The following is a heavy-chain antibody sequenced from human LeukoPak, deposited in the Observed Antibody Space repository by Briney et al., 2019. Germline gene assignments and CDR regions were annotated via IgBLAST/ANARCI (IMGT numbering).Heavy chain of an antibody. J-gene: IGHJ3*02. CDR2: MYWDDDE. V-gene: IGHV2-5*02. D-gene: IGHD3/OR15-3a*01. Sequence: SGPTLVNPTQTLALTCTLSGLSLTTSGVGVGWILQPPGKALECLGIMYWDDDESYSTSLKNRLTLTQDPSKTQVVLRMTNMDPADTGTYYCAGTTISGLLGDAFDIWGQGTMVTVFS. CDR3: AGTTISGLLGDAFDI. CDR1: GLSLTTSGVG.